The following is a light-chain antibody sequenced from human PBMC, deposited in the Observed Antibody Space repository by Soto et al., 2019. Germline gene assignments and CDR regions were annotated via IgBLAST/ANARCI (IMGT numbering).Light chain of an antibody. CDR1: GSDIGGYNY. V-gene: IGLV2-14*01. Sequence: QSALTQPASVSGSPGQSITISCTGTGSDIGGYNYVSWYQQHPGKAPKVLIYEVTNRPSGVSNRFSASKSGNTASLTISGLQAEEEADYYCTSYTSSSSVVFGGGTKLTVL. J-gene: IGLJ2*01. CDR2: EVT. CDR3: TSYTSSSSVV.